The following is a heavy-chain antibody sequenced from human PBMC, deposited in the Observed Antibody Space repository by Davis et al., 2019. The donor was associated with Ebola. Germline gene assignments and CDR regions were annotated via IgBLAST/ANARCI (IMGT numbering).Heavy chain of an antibody. D-gene: IGHD1-26*01. CDR1: GYTFTRYD. J-gene: IGHJ5*02. Sequence: ASVKVSCKASGYTFTRYDINWVRQATGQVLEWMGWMNPNSGNTGYAQKFQGRVTMSRNTSVSIAYMELSSLTSDDTAVYYCARGYSGSLVKRNWFDPWGQGTLVTVSS. CDR3: ARGYSGSLVKRNWFDP. V-gene: IGHV1-8*01. CDR2: MNPNSGNT.